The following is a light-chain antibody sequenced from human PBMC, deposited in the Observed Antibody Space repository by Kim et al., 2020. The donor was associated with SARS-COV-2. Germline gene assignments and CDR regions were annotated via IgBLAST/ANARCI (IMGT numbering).Light chain of an antibody. CDR2: LNSDGSH. J-gene: IGLJ1*01. CDR3: QTWGTGIRV. V-gene: IGLV4-69*01. CDR1: IGHSSYA. Sequence: QLVLTQSPSASASLGASVKLTCTLTIGHSSYAIAWHQQQPEKGPRYLMKLNSDGSHSKGDGIPDRFSGSSSGAERYLTIFSLQSEDEADYYCQTWGTGIRVFGTGTKVTVL.